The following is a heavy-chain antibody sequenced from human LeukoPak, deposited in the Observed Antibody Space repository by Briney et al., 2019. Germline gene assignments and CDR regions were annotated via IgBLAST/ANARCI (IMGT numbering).Heavy chain of an antibody. Sequence: GVSLRLSCAASGFTFSNHWMSWVRQAPGKGLEWVANIKQDGSEKYYVDSVKGRFSISRDNSKNTLYLQMNSLRAEDTAVYYCAKGAGGSGRCWGQGTLVTVSS. J-gene: IGHJ4*02. D-gene: IGHD1-26*01. CDR2: IKQDGSEK. CDR1: GFTFSNHW. CDR3: AKGAGGSGRC. V-gene: IGHV3-7*03.